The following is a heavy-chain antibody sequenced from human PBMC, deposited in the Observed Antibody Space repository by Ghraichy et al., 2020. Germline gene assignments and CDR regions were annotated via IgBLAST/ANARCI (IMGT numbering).Heavy chain of an antibody. Sequence: ASVKVSCKASGYTFTGYYMHWVRQAPGQGLEWMGWINPNSGGTNYAQKFQGWVTMTRDTSISTAYMELSRLRSDDTAVYYRARAGYSSSYDAFDIWGQGTMVTVSS. J-gene: IGHJ3*02. V-gene: IGHV1-2*04. CDR3: ARAGYSSSYDAFDI. CDR1: GYTFTGYY. CDR2: INPNSGGT. D-gene: IGHD6-13*01.